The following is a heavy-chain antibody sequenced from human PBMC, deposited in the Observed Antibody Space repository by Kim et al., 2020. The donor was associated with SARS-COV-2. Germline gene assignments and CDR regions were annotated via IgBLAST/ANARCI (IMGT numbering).Heavy chain of an antibody. Sequence: GGSLRLSCAASGFTFSSYAMHWVRQAPGKVLEWVAVISYDGSNKYYADSVKGRFTISRDNSKNTLYLQMNSLRAEDTAVYYCARVAAGSYYYGMDVWGQGTTVTVSS. D-gene: IGHD6-13*01. J-gene: IGHJ6*02. CDR3: ARVAAGSYYYGMDV. CDR2: ISYDGSNK. V-gene: IGHV3-30-3*01. CDR1: GFTFSSYA.